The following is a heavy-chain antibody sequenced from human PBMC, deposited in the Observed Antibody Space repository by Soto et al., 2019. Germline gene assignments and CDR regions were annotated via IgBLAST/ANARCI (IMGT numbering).Heavy chain of an antibody. D-gene: IGHD1-26*01. V-gene: IGHV3-30-3*01. J-gene: IGHJ4*02. CDR1: GFTFSSYA. CDR2: ISYDGSNK. CDR3: ARGWELLNLDY. Sequence: QVQLVESGGGVVQPGRSLRLSCAASGFTFSSYAMHWVRQAPGKGLEWVAVISYDGSNKYYADSVKGRFTISRDNSKNTLYQQMNSLRAEDTAVYYCARGWELLNLDYWGQGTLVTVSS.